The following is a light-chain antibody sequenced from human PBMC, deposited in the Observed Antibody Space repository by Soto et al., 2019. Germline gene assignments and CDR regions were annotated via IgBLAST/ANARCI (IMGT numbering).Light chain of an antibody. CDR3: QQSYSIPIT. J-gene: IGKJ5*01. CDR2: AAS. V-gene: IGKV1-39*01. Sequence: DIQMTQSPSSLSASVGDRLTITCRASQNINTYLNWYQQRPGKAPKLLIYAASSLQSGVPSRFSGSGSGTDFTLTISSLQPEDFATYYCQQSYSIPITFGQGTRLEIK. CDR1: QNINTY.